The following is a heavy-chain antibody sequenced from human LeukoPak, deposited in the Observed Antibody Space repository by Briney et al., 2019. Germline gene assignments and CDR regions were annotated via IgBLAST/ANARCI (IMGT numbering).Heavy chain of an antibody. D-gene: IGHD5-18*01. CDR2: IMPIFGTA. V-gene: IGHV1-69*05. J-gene: IGHJ4*02. CDR3: ARGTDPAMVTPFDY. CDR1: GGTFSSYA. Sequence: SVNVSCQASGGTFSSYAISWLRQAPGHALEWMGRIMPIFGTANYAQKFKGRVTITTDESTSTAYMELSSLRSEDTAVYYRARGTDPAMVTPFDYWGQGTLVTVSS.